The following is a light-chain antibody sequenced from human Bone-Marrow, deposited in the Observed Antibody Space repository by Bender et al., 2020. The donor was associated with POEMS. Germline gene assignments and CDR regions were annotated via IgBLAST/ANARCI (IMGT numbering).Light chain of an antibody. Sequence: HSALTQPASVSGSPGQSIVISCAGTSGDVGGYNYVSWYQQHPGKAPKVIIFEVAKRPTGVSNRFSGSKSGNTASLTISGLQADGEGDYYCCSYAGSRTFLFGGGTRVTVL. V-gene: IGLV2-23*02. J-gene: IGLJ2*01. CDR2: EVA. CDR3: CSYAGSRTFL. CDR1: SGDVGGYNY.